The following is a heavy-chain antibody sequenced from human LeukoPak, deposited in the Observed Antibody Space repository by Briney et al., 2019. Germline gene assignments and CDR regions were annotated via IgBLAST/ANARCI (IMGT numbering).Heavy chain of an antibody. V-gene: IGHV4-30-4*01. J-gene: IGHJ6*02. CDR1: GGSISSGDYY. CDR3: ARGSRYYDFWSGYYTGSPVINGMDV. D-gene: IGHD3-3*01. CDR2: ICYSGST. Sequence: PSETLSLTCTVSGGSISSGDYYWSWIRQPPGKGLEWIGYICYSGSTYYNPSLKSRVTISVDTSKNQFSLKLSSVTAADTAVYYCARGSRYYDFWSGYYTGSPVINGMDVWGQGTTVTVSS.